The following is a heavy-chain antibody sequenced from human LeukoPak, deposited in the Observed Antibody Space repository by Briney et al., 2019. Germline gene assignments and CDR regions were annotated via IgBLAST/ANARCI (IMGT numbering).Heavy chain of an antibody. CDR2: IFSGGST. J-gene: IGHJ4*02. V-gene: IGHV3-53*01. CDR3: ARGPGKASFDY. CDR1: GFIVSTNY. Sequence: GGSLRLSCAASGFIVSTNYMSWVCQAPGKGLEWASVIFSGGSTYYADSVKGRFTISRDKSNNTLYLQMNSLRAEDTAVYYCARGPGKASFDYWAREPWSPSPQ. D-gene: IGHD3-10*01.